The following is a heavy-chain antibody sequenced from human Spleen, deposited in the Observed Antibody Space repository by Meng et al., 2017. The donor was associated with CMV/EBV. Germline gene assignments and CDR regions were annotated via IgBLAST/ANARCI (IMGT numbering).Heavy chain of an antibody. Sequence: ASVKVSCKASGYTFTSYGISWVRQAPGQGLEWMGWISAYNGNTNSAQKLQGRVTMTTDTSTSTAYMELRSLRSDDTAVYYCASSPRSSPYSSSSYDYWGQGTLVTVSS. CDR3: ASSPRSSPYSSSSYDY. J-gene: IGHJ4*02. CDR2: ISAYNGNT. D-gene: IGHD6-6*01. V-gene: IGHV1-18*01. CDR1: GYTFTSYG.